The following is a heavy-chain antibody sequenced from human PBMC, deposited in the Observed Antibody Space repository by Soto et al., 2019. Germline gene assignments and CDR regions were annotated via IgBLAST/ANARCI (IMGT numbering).Heavy chain of an antibody. CDR1: GFTFSSYG. J-gene: IGHJ6*02. CDR2: IWYDGSNK. Sequence: GGSLRLSCAASGFTFSSYGMHWVRQAPGKGLEWVAVIWYDGSNKYYADSVKGRFTISRDNSKNTLYLQMNSLRAEDTAVYYCERDLDVQMTTVTTKYYYGMDVWGQGTTVTVSS. V-gene: IGHV3-33*01. D-gene: IGHD4-4*01. CDR3: ERDLDVQMTTVTTKYYYGMDV.